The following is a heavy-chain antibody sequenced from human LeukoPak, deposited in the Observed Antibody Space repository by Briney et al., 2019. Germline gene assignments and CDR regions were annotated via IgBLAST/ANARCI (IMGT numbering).Heavy chain of an antibody. V-gene: IGHV3-74*01. CDR2: INIDGSSG. J-gene: IGHJ4*02. D-gene: IGHD1-26*01. CDR1: GFTFRSYW. CDR3: TREVSGSLYFDY. Sequence: GGSLRLSCAASGFTFRSYWMHWVRQAPGEGLVWVSRINIDGSSGSYADSVEGRFTISRDNAKNTLYLQMNSLRAEDTAVYYCTREVSGSLYFDYWGQGTLVTVSS.